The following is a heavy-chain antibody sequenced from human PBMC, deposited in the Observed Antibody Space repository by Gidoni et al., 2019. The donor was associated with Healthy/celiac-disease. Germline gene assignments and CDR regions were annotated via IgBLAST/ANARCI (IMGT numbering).Heavy chain of an antibody. J-gene: IGHJ4*02. CDR2: NYTSGNT. Sequence: QVQLQESGPGLVKPSQTLSLTCPLPGGSTNTGSYYWSWIRQPAGKGLEWIGRNYTSGNTNYNPPLKSRVTMSVDTSKNQFSLKLSSVTAADTAVYYCARGYSSGWYEPYFDYWGQGTLVTVSS. CDR1: GGSTNTGSYY. D-gene: IGHD6-19*01. V-gene: IGHV4-61*02. CDR3: ARGYSSGWYEPYFDY.